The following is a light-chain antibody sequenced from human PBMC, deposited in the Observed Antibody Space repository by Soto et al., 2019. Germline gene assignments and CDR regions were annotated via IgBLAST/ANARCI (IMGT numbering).Light chain of an antibody. J-gene: IGKJ5*01. CDR3: QQRSNWPPIT. CDR1: QSVRSNS. Sequence: ELVLTQSPGTLSLSTGERAPLXXRASQSVRSNSLAWFQQKPGQAPRLXXYGASNRATGIPDRFSGSGSGTDFTLTISRLEPEDFAVYYCQQRSNWPPITFGQGTRLE. CDR2: GAS. V-gene: IGKV3D-20*02.